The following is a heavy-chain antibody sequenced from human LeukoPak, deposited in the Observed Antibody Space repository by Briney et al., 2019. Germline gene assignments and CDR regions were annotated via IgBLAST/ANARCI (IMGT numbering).Heavy chain of an antibody. CDR2: VNPSGGST. CDR3: ARESYFGSGSYPPFDY. V-gene: IGHV1-46*01. D-gene: IGHD3-10*01. J-gene: IGHJ4*02. CDR1: GYTFTRYY. Sequence: ASVRVSCKASGYTFTRYYMHWVRQAPGQGLEWMGIVNPSGGSTSYAQKFQGRVTMTRDMSTSTVYMELSSLTSEDTAVYYCARESYFGSGSYPPFDYWGQGTLVTVSS.